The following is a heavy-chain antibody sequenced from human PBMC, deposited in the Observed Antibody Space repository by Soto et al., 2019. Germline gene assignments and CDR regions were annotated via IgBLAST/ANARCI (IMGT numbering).Heavy chain of an antibody. CDR2: IYAGDSDT. J-gene: IGHJ6*02. Sequence: GASLKISCKGPGYTFTNYWNGWVRQMPGKGLEWMGIIYAGDSDTKYNPSFQGQATISADKSITTTYLQWSRRKAADTVIYYCAASIFYYGMDVWGQGTTVTVSS. V-gene: IGHV5-51*01. CDR3: AASIFYYGMDV. CDR1: GYTFTNYW.